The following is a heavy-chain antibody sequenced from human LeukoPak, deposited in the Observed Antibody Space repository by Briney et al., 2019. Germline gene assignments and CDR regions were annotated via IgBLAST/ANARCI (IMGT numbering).Heavy chain of an antibody. CDR1: GGLISIRSYY. D-gene: IGHD5-24*01. CDR2: IYYSGRT. Sequence: SETLSLTCIVSGGLISIRSYYWDWIRQPPWKGLEGIGCIYYSGRTDYNPSLKSRVTISVDTSKHQFSMKLKSVTAADTAVYFCARGRWLPNAFDIWGQGTMVTVFS. CDR3: ARGRWLPNAFDI. J-gene: IGHJ3*02. V-gene: IGHV4-61*05.